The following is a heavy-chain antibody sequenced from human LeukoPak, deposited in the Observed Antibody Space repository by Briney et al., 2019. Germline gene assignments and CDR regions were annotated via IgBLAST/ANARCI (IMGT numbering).Heavy chain of an antibody. D-gene: IGHD3-10*01. V-gene: IGHV1-69*13. Sequence: SVKVSCKASGGTFSSYAISWVRQAPGQGLEWMGGIIPIFGTANYAQKFQGRVTITADESTSTAYMELSSLRSEDAAVYYCARVKGSGSDLDYWGQGTLVTVSS. J-gene: IGHJ4*02. CDR3: ARVKGSGSDLDY. CDR2: IIPIFGTA. CDR1: GGTFSSYA.